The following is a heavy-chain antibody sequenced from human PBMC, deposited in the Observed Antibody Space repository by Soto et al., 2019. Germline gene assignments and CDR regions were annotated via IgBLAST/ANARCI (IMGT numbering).Heavy chain of an antibody. V-gene: IGHV1-24*01. J-gene: IGHJ5*02. CDR1: GYTLTELS. Sequence: ASVKVSCKVSGYTLTELSMHWVRQAPGKGLEWMGGFDPEDGETIYAQKFQGRVTMTEDTSTDTAYMELSSLRSEDTAVYYCAAKQDHRIAAAGHNWFDPWGQGTLVTVSS. D-gene: IGHD6-13*01. CDR2: FDPEDGET. CDR3: AAKQDHRIAAAGHNWFDP.